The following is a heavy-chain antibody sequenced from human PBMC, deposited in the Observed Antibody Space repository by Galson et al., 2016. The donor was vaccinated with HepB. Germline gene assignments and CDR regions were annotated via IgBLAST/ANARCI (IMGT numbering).Heavy chain of an antibody. D-gene: IGHD4-17*01. CDR1: GFSLTTSGVG. V-gene: IGHV2-5*02. Sequence: PALVKPTHTLTLTCTFSGFSLTTSGVGVGWIRQPPGKALEWLALIYWDDDKRYSPFLQRRLTITKDTSKNQVVLTMTNVDPVDTATYYCAHISPFGDSGHYWYFDLWGRGTLVTVSS. J-gene: IGHJ2*01. CDR3: AHISPFGDSGHYWYFDL. CDR2: IYWDDDK.